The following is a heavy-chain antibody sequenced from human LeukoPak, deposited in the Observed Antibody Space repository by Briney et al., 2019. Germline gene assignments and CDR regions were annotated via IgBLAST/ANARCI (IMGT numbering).Heavy chain of an antibody. Sequence: SVKVSCKASGGTFSSYAISWVRQAPGQGLEWMGGIIPIFGTANYAQKFQGRVTITADESTNTAYMELSSLRSEDTAVYYCARDKSAAAGPTDLYYFDYWGQGTLVTVSS. V-gene: IGHV1-69*13. D-gene: IGHD6-13*01. CDR1: GGTFSSYA. CDR2: IIPIFGTA. J-gene: IGHJ4*02. CDR3: ARDKSAAAGPTDLYYFDY.